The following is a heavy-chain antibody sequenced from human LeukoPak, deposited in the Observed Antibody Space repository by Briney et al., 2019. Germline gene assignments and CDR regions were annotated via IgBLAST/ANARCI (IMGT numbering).Heavy chain of an antibody. D-gene: IGHD2/OR15-2a*01. J-gene: IGHJ6*04. CDR2: INHSGTT. CDR1: GFTFTNSW. V-gene: IGHV4-34*01. Sequence: GSLRLSCAASGFTFTNSWMAWIRQPPGKGLEWIGEINHSGTTNYNPSLKSRVTISVDTSKNQFSLRLSAVTAADTAVYHCARGLRLPSRSTPAVPHVWGKGTTVTVSA. CDR3: ARGLRLPSRSTPAVPHV.